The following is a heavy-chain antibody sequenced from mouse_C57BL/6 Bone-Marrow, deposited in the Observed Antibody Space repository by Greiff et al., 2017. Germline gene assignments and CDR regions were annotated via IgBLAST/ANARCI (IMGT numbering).Heavy chain of an antibody. CDR3: ARRAYYSNYEDY. J-gene: IGHJ2*01. V-gene: IGHV5-9*01. CDR2: ISGGGGNT. D-gene: IGHD2-5*01. CDR1: GFTFSSYT. Sequence: EVMLVESGGGLVKPGGSLKLSCAASGFTFSSYTMSWVRQTPEKRLEWVATISGGGGNTYYPDSVKGRFTISRDNAKNTLYLQMSSLRSEDTALYYCARRAYYSNYEDYWGQGTTLTVSS.